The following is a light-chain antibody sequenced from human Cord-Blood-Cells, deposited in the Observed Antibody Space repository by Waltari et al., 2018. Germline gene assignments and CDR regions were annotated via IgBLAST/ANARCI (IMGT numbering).Light chain of an antibody. Sequence: QSALPQPASVSGSPGQSITISCTGTSSDVGGYNYVPWYPQHPGNAPKLMIYEVSNRPSGVSNRFSGSKSGNTASLTISGLQAEDEADYYCSSYTSSSTLVFGTGTKVTVL. J-gene: IGLJ1*01. CDR3: SSYTSSSTLV. V-gene: IGLV2-14*01. CDR1: SSDVGGYNY. CDR2: EVS.